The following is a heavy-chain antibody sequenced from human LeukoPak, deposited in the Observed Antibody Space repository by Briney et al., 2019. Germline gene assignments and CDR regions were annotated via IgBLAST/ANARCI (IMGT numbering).Heavy chain of an antibody. J-gene: IGHJ4*02. V-gene: IGHV3-11*03. Sequence: PGGSLRLSYAASGFTFSDEYMSWIRQAPGKGLEWVSYISNSGTYTNYADSVRGRFTISRDNAKHSLYLQMNSLRAEDTAVYYCARSRGAGPGAYFDYWGQGTLVTVSS. CDR3: ARSRGAGPGAYFDY. CDR1: GFTFSDEY. CDR2: ISNSGTYT. D-gene: IGHD6-19*01.